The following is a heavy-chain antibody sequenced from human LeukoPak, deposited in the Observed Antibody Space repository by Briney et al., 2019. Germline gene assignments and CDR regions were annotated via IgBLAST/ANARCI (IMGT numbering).Heavy chain of an antibody. V-gene: IGHV3-33*01. CDR2: IWYDGSNK. J-gene: IGHJ4*02. CDR1: GFTFSTYG. CDR3: ARGTAGYHSSYFDY. D-gene: IGHD3-16*02. Sequence: GGSLRLSCAASGFTFSTYGMHWVRQAPGKGLEWVAVIWYDGSNKYYADSVKGRFTISRDNSKNTLYLQMNSLRAEDTAVYYCARGTAGYHSSYFDYWGQGTLVTVSS.